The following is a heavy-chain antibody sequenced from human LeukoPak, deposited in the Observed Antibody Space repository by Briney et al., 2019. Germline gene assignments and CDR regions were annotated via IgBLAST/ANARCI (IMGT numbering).Heavy chain of an antibody. CDR1: GGSFSGYY. CDR3: ARGHFYDYIWGSYRPDAFDI. CDR2: INHSGST. V-gene: IGHV4-34*01. Sequence: SETLSLTCAVYGGSFSGYYWSWIRQLPGKGLEWIGEINHSGSTNYNPSLKSRVTMSVDTSKNQFSLKLSSVTAADTAVYYCARGHFYDYIWGSYRPDAFDIWGQGTMVTVSS. J-gene: IGHJ3*02. D-gene: IGHD3-16*02.